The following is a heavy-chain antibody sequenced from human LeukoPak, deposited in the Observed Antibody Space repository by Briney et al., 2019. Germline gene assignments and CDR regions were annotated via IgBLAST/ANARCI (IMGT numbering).Heavy chain of an antibody. CDR1: GFTFSSYG. CDR2: ISYDGSNK. J-gene: IGHJ3*02. Sequence: GGSLRLSCAASGFTFSSYGMHWVRQAPGKGLEWVAVISYDGSNKYYADSVKGRFTISRDNSKNTLYLQMNSLRAEDTAVYYCAKVGITMVRGVTNDAFDIWGQGTMVTVSS. D-gene: IGHD3-10*01. V-gene: IGHV3-30*18. CDR3: AKVGITMVRGVTNDAFDI.